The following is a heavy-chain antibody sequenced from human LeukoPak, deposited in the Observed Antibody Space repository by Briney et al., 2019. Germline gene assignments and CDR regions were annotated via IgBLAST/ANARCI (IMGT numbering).Heavy chain of an antibody. CDR2: LYSDGNT. D-gene: IGHD1-14*01. CDR1: GFTVITND. J-gene: IGHJ4*02. Sequence: GGSLRLSCAASGFTVITNDMTWVRQAPGKGLEWVSVLYSDGNTRYADSVQGRFTISRDNSKNTLYLEMNSLSPEDTAVYYCARGVEPLAANTLAYWGQGTLVTVSS. V-gene: IGHV3-53*01. CDR3: ARGVEPLAANTLAY.